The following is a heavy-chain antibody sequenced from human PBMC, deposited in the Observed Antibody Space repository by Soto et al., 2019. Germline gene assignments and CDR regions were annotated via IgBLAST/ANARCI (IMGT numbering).Heavy chain of an antibody. Sequence: ASVKVSGKASGYTFTSYDINWVRQATGQGLEWMGWMNPNSGNTGFAQKFQGRVTLTRNTSISTAYMELSSLRSEDTAVYYCARDASIAVGGNWFDPWGQGTLVIVSS. J-gene: IGHJ5*02. CDR1: GYTFTSYD. CDR2: MNPNSGNT. D-gene: IGHD2-15*01. CDR3: ARDASIAVGGNWFDP. V-gene: IGHV1-8*01.